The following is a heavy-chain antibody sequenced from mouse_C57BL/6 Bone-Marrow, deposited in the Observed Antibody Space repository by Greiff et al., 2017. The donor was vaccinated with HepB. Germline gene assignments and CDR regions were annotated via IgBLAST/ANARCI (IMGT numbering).Heavy chain of an antibody. V-gene: IGHV1-64*01. CDR1: GYTFTSYW. J-gene: IGHJ1*03. D-gene: IGHD2-2*01. CDR2: IHPNSGST. Sequence: VQLQQSGAELVKPGASVKLSCKASGYTFTSYWMHWVKQRPGQGLEWIGMIHPNSGSTNYNEKFKSKATLTVDKSSSTAYMQLSSLTSEDSAVYYCARHYGYDGWYFDVWGTGTTVTVSS. CDR3: ARHYGYDGWYFDV.